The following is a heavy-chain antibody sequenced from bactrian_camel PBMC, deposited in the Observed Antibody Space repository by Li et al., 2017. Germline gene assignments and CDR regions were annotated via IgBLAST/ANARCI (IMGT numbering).Heavy chain of an antibody. J-gene: IGHJ4*01. CDR1: GYTSSIVW. Sequence: QLVESGGGSVQAGGSLRLSCAASGYTSSIVWLAWLRQAPGKERVGVAGLYPGGGVTYYADSVKGRFTISRDKAKNTVYLQMTSLKPGDTAMYYCASAAGGGDYENHRMLVGGYLPPSSEYAYWGQGTQVTVS. V-gene: IGHV3S1*01. CDR2: LYPGGGVT. CDR3: ASAAGGGDYENHRMLVGGYLPPSSEYAY. D-gene: IGHD4*01.